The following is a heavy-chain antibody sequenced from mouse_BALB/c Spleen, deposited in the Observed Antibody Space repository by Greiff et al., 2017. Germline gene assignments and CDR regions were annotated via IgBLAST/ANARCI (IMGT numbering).Heavy chain of an antibody. D-gene: IGHD1-1*01. CDR3: ARHDGPYAMDY. J-gene: IGHJ4*01. CDR1: GFTFSSYG. CDR2: ISSGGSYT. V-gene: IGHV5-6*01. Sequence: EVQVVESGGDLVKPGGSLKLSCAASGFTFSSYGMSWVRQTPDKRLEWVATISSGGSYTYYPDSVKGRFTISRDNAKNTLYLQMSSLKSEDTAMYYCARHDGPYAMDYWGQGTSVTVSS.